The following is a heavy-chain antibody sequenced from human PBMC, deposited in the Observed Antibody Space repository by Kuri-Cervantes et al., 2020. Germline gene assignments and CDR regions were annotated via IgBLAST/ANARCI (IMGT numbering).Heavy chain of an antibody. CDR1: GYTFTSYA. V-gene: IGHV1-3*01. Sequence: ASVKVSCKASGYTFTSYAMHWVRQAPGQRLEWMGWINAGNGNTKYSQKFQGRVTITRDTSASTAYMELSGLRSEDTAVYYCARGHVGYCSSTSCYPEYYFDYWGQGTLVTVSS. J-gene: IGHJ4*02. D-gene: IGHD2-2*03. CDR3: ARGHVGYCSSTSCYPEYYFDY. CDR2: INAGNGNT.